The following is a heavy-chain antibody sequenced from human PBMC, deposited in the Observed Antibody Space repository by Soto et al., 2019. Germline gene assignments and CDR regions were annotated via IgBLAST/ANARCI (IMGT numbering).Heavy chain of an antibody. CDR3: AKVDRDMVVVPATGESKAAPRNPADRGFNWFDP. V-gene: IGHV3-23*01. D-gene: IGHD2-2*01. CDR1: GFTFSSYA. Sequence: GGSLRLSCAASGFTFSSYAMSWVRQAPGKGLEWVSAISGSGGSTYYADSMKGRLPISRDNSKKTPYLKMNSLRAEETAVYYCAKVDRDMVVVPATGESKAAPRNPADRGFNWFDPWGQGTLVTVSS. CDR2: ISGSGGST. J-gene: IGHJ5*02.